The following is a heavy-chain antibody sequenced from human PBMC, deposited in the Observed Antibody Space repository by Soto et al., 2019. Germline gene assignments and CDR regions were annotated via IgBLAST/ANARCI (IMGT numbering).Heavy chain of an antibody. D-gene: IGHD1-26*01. V-gene: IGHV3-53*01. CDR2: IYSGGST. Sequence: PGGSLRLSCAASGFAASSNYMSWVRQAPGKGLEWVSVIYSGGSTYYADSVKGRFTISRDNSKNTLYLQMNSLRAEDTAVYYCARGVVGARAAFDIWGQGTMVTVSS. CDR1: GFAASSNY. J-gene: IGHJ3*02. CDR3: ARGVVGARAAFDI.